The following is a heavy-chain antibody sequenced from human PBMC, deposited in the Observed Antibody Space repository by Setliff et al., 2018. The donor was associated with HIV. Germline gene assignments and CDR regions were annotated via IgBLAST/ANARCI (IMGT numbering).Heavy chain of an antibody. D-gene: IGHD3-10*01. J-gene: IGHJ4*02. CDR3: ARMVIQFGDYHFDD. CDR1: GGSITAPYNY. V-gene: IGHV4-30-4*01. Sequence: PSETLSLTCTVSGGSITAPYNYWSWIRQPPGKGLEWVGYVSYSGATYYNPSLKTRAAISVDTSKNQFSLNLNSLTAADTAVYYCARMVIQFGDYHFDDWGQGALVTVSS. CDR2: VSYSGAT.